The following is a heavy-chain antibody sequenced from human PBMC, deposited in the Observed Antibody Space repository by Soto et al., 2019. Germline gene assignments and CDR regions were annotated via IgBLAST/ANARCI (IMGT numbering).Heavy chain of an antibody. CDR1: GGSISSGGYY. D-gene: IGHD2-21*02. J-gene: IGHJ4*02. CDR2: IYYSGST. Sequence: PSETLSLTCTVSGGSISSGGYYWSWIRQHPGKGLEWIGYIYYSGSTYYNPSLKSRVTISVDTSKNQFSLKLSSVTAPDTAVYYCARGFNGGNLYYFDYWGQGTLVTVSS. CDR3: ARGFNGGNLYYFDY. V-gene: IGHV4-31*03.